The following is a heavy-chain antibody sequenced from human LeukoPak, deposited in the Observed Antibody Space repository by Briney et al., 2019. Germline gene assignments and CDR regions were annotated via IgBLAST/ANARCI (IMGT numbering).Heavy chain of an antibody. Sequence: GGSLRLSCAASGFTFSSYAMSWVCQAPGKGLEWVSAISGSGGSTYYADSVKGRFTISRDNSKNTLYLQMNSLRAEDTAVYYCAKGLWFGELQYFQHWGQGTLVTVSS. CDR1: GFTFSSYA. D-gene: IGHD3-10*01. J-gene: IGHJ1*01. V-gene: IGHV3-23*01. CDR2: ISGSGGST. CDR3: AKGLWFGELQYFQH.